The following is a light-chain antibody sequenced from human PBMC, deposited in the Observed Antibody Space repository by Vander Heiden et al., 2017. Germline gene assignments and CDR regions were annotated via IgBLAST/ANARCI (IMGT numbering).Light chain of an antibody. CDR2: DAS. CDR1: QSVSSY. CDR3: QQRSNGHQGSLT. Sequence: EIVLTQSPATLSLSPGERATLSCRASQSVSSYLAWYQQKPGQAPRLLIYDASNRATGSPDRFSGSGYGKDFTLTISSLDPEEFAVYYCQQRSNGHQGSLTFGGGTKVEIK. V-gene: IGKV3-11*01. J-gene: IGKJ4*01.